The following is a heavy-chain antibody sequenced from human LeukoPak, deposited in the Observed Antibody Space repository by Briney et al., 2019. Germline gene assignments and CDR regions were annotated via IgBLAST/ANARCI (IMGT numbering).Heavy chain of an antibody. CDR1: RYTFTSHD. CDR2: MSPNSGNT. V-gene: IGHV1-8*01. D-gene: IGHD7-27*01. J-gene: IGHJ4*02. Sequence: ASVKVSCKASRYTFTSHDINWVRQATGQGFEWMGWMSPNSGNTGYAQRFQGRVAMIRNTSISTAYMELSSLRSEDTAVYYCTVGPPNWGFDYWGQGTLVTVSS. CDR3: TVGPPNWGFDY.